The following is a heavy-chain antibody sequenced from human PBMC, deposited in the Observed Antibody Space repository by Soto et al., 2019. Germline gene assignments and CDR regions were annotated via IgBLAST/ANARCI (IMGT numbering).Heavy chain of an antibody. V-gene: IGHV4-38-2*01. J-gene: IGHJ3*02. CDR3: ARGYYYDSSGSVAFDI. CDR1: GYSISSGYY. CDR2: IYHSGST. Sequence: SETLSRTWAVSGYSISSGYYWCLIRQPPGKGLEWIGSIYHSGSTYYNPSLKSRVTISVDTSKNQFSLKLSSVTAADTAVYYCARGYYYDSSGSVAFDIWGQGTMVTVSS. D-gene: IGHD3-22*01.